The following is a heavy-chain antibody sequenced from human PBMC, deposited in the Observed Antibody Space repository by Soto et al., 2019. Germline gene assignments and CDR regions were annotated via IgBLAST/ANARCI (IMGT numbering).Heavy chain of an antibody. CDR3: ARTAMVRGVVYYYYGMDV. Sequence: PSETLSLTCTVTGGSISSYYWSWIRQPPGKGLEWIGYIYYSGSTNYNPSLKSRVTISVDTSKNQFSLKLSSVTAADTAVYYCARTAMVRGVVYYYYGMDVWGQGTTVTVS. D-gene: IGHD3-10*01. V-gene: IGHV4-59*08. CDR2: IYYSGST. J-gene: IGHJ6*02. CDR1: GGSISSYY.